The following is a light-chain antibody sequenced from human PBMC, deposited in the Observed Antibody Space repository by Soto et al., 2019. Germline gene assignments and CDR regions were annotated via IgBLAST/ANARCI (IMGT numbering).Light chain of an antibody. CDR2: GVS. CDR1: SSDVGRYNY. J-gene: IGLJ1*01. V-gene: IGLV2-14*03. CDR3: SSYRSASTYV. Sequence: QSALTQPASXXXXPXXXXXFSCTGTSSDVGRYNYVSWYQQHPDKAPKLVIYGVSNRPSGVSNRFSGSKSGNTASLTISGLQAEDEADYYCSSYRSASTYVFGTGTKLTVL.